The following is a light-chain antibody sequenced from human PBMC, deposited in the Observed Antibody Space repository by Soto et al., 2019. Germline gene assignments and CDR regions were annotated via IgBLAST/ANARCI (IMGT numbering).Light chain of an antibody. V-gene: IGKV3-15*01. CDR1: QSVSSS. Sequence: VMTQAPATLSVSPGERATLSCRASQSVSSSLAWYQQKPGQAPRLLMYGSSIRATGIPARFSGSGSGTEFTLTISSLQSEDFAVYYCQQHNNWPPITFGQGTRLENK. CDR3: QQHNNWPPIT. J-gene: IGKJ5*01. CDR2: GSS.